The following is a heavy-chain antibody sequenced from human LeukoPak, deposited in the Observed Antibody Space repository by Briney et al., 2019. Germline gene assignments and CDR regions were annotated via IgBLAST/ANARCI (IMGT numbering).Heavy chain of an antibody. V-gene: IGHV3-23*01. J-gene: IGHJ4*02. CDR3: AKDTGSSGYYYFDY. D-gene: IGHD3-22*01. Sequence: PGGSLRLSCAASGFTFSCYAMSWVRQAPGKGLEWVSAISGSGGSTYYADSVKGRFTIPRDNSKNTLYLQMNSLRAEDTAVYYCAKDTGSSGYYYFDYWGQGTLVTVSS. CDR1: GFTFSCYA. CDR2: ISGSGGST.